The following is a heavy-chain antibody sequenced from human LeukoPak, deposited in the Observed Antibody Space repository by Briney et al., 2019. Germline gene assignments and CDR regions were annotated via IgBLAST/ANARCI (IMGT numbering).Heavy chain of an antibody. V-gene: IGHV3-53*01. CDR2: IYSGGST. Sequence: GALRLSCAASGFTFSSYGMHWVRQAPGKGLEWVSVIYSGGSTYYADSVKGRFTISRDNSKNTLYLQMNSLRAEDTAVYYCTNLRGAIDYWGQGTLVTVSS. J-gene: IGHJ4*02. CDR3: TNLRGAIDY. D-gene: IGHD3-10*01. CDR1: GFTFSSYG.